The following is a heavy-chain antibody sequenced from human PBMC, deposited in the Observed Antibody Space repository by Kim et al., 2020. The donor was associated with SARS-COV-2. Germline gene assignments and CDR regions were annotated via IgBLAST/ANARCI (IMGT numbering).Heavy chain of an antibody. V-gene: IGHV5-51*01. J-gene: IGHJ4*02. D-gene: IGHD4-17*01. Sequence: RYSPSFEGQATISADKSISTAYLQWSSLKASDTAMYYCARRYGDYADFNYWGQGTLVTVSS. CDR3: ARRYGDYADFNY.